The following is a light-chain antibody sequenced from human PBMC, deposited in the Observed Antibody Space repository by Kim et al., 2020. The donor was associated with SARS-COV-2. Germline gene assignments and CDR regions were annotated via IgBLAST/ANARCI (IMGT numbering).Light chain of an antibody. Sequence: ALGQTVRITCQGDSLRTFYASWYQQKPGQAPVLVIYGKNNRPSRIPDRFSGSRSGDTDSLTIIGAQAEDEADYYCSSRDSSGNRRVFGAGTKVTVL. V-gene: IGLV3-19*01. CDR2: GKN. CDR1: SLRTFY. CDR3: SSRDSSGNRRV. J-gene: IGLJ1*01.